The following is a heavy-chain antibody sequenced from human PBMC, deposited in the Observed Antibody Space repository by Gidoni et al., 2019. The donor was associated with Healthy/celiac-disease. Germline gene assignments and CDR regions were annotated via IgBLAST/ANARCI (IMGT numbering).Heavy chain of an antibody. J-gene: IGHJ4*02. CDR2: MSYDGSNK. CDR1: GFTFSTYA. D-gene: IGHD3-10*01. V-gene: IGHV3-30-3*01. Sequence: VQLVESGGGVVQPGRSLRLSCAASGFTFSTYAMHWVRQAPGKGLEWVAVMSYDGSNKYDADSVKGRFTISRDNSKNTLYLQMNSLRAEDTAVYYCAGSLITMAPIDYWGQGTLVTVSS. CDR3: AGSLITMAPIDY.